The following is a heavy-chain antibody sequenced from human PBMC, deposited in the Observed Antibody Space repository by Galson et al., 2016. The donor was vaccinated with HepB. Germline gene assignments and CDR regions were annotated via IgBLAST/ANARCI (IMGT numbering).Heavy chain of an antibody. Sequence: SVKVSCKASGYAFASYNMHWVRQAPGQGLEWMGIINPSGGSTDYAQKFQGRVTMTRDTSTSTVHMELSSPRSEDTAVYYCAYDYGDYNFDYWGQGTLVTVSS. CDR3: AYDYGDYNFDY. CDR1: GYAFASYN. CDR2: INPSGGST. J-gene: IGHJ4*02. V-gene: IGHV1-46*01. D-gene: IGHD4-17*01.